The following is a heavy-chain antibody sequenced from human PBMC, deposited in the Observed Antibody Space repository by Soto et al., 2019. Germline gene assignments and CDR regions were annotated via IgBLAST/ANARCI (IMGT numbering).Heavy chain of an antibody. D-gene: IGHD3-3*01. CDR3: AKTNYDFWSAFGL. Sequence: GSLRLSCAASGFTFSSYAMSWVRQAPGKGLEWVSSISDSGGSTHYADSVKGRFTISRDNSKNTLYMQMNSLRAEDTGLYYCAKTNYDFWSAFGLWGQGTLVTVSS. J-gene: IGHJ4*02. CDR2: ISDSGGST. CDR1: GFTFSSYA. V-gene: IGHV3-23*01.